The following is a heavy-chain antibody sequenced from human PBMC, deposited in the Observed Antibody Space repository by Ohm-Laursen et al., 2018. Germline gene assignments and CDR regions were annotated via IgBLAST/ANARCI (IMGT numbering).Heavy chain of an antibody. V-gene: IGHV4-34*01. Sequence: SDTLSLTCTVSGGSISSYYWSWIRQPPGKGLEWIGEINHSGSTNYNPSLKSRVTISVDTSKNQFSLKLSSVTAADTAVYYCAIWAYRYYFDYWGQGTLVTVSS. D-gene: IGHD1-14*01. CDR1: GGSISSYY. J-gene: IGHJ4*02. CDR3: AIWAYRYYFDY. CDR2: INHSGST.